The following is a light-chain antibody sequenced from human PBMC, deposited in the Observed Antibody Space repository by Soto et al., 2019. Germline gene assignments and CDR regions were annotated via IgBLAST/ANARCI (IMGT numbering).Light chain of an antibody. J-gene: IGLJ1*01. V-gene: IGLV2-23*01. CDR3: CSYGGSSTYV. CDR1: SSDVGSYNL. CDR2: EAS. Sequence: QSALTQPASVSGSPGQSITISCTGTSSDVGSYNLVSWYQQHPGKAPKLMIYEASKRPSGVSSRFSGSKSGNTASLTISGLQAEDEADYYCCSYGGSSTYVFGTGTKLTVL.